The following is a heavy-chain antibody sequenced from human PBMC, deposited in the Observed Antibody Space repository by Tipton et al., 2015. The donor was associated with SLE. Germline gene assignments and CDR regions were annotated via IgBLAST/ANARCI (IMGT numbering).Heavy chain of an antibody. CDR1: GGSISSGGYY. CDR2: IYYSGST. J-gene: IGHJ4*02. D-gene: IGHD6-6*01. Sequence: TLSLTCTVSGGSISSGGYYWSWIRQHPGKGLEWIGYIYYSGSTNYNPSLKSRVTISVDTSKNQFSLKLSSVTAADTAVYYCARAVEKLVPPDYWGQGTLVTVSS. V-gene: IGHV4-61*08. CDR3: ARAVEKLVPPDY.